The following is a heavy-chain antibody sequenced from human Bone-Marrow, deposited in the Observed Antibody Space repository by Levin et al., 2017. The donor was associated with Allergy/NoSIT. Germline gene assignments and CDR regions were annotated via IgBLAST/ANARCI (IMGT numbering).Heavy chain of an antibody. V-gene: IGHV3-53*01. D-gene: IGHD1-14*01. CDR2: IYSDGKT. CDR1: GFTVSSDY. CDR3: SGDPGVPNGMDG. J-gene: IGHJ6*02. Sequence: GGSLRLSCLASGFTVSSDYMSWVRQAPDKGLEWVSIIYSDGKTYYADSVKGRFTISRDNSKNTLYLQMNGLRVEDTAVYYCSGDPGVPNGMDGWCQGSTVTVSS.